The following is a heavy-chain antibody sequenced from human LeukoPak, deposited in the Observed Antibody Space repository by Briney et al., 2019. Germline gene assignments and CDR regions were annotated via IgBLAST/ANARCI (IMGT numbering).Heavy chain of an antibody. J-gene: IGHJ4*02. V-gene: IGHV3-7*01. CDR1: GFTLSTYW. D-gene: IGHD6-25*01. CDR3: ARGPPSSG. Sequence: GGSLRLSCAASGFTLSTYWMSWVRQAPGKGLEWVGSINEDGSERHDEDSVKGRFTISRDNAKNSLSLQMNSLRAEDTAVYYCARGPPSSGWGQGTLVTVSS. CDR2: INEDGSER.